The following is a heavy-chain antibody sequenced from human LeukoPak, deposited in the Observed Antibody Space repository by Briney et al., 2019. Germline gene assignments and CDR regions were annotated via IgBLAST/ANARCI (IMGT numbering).Heavy chain of an antibody. Sequence: ASVKVSCKASGGTFSSYAISWVRQAPGQGLEWMGGIIPIFGTANYAQKFQGRVTMTTDTSTSTAYMELRSLRSDDTAVYYCARFMVRGVIYYYYYMDVWGKGTTVTVSS. D-gene: IGHD3-10*01. J-gene: IGHJ6*03. V-gene: IGHV1-69*05. CDR1: GGTFSSYA. CDR2: IIPIFGTA. CDR3: ARFMVRGVIYYYYYMDV.